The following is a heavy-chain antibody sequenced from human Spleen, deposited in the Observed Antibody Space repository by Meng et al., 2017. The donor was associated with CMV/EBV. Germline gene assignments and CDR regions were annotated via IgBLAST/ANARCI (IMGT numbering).Heavy chain of an antibody. CDR1: GFSFDTYW. Sequence: GESLKISCAASGFSFDTYWMSWVRQAPGKGLEWVANIKEDGGEKYYVDSVKGRFTIFRDNAKNSLYLQMNSLRAEDTAVYYCAREYYDFSLVDFWGQGTLVTVSS. V-gene: IGHV3-7*01. D-gene: IGHD3-3*01. J-gene: IGHJ4*02. CDR2: IKEDGGEK. CDR3: AREYYDFSLVDF.